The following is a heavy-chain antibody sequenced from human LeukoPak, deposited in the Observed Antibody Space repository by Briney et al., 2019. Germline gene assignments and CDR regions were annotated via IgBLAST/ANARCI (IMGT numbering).Heavy chain of an antibody. Sequence: SETLSLTCTVSGYSISSGYYWGWIRQPPGKGLEWIGSIYYSGSTYYNPSLKSRVTISVDTSKNQFSLKLSSVTAADTAVYYCARQIYGSGSYSPYYFDYWGQGTLVTVSS. CDR3: ARQIYGSGSYSPYYFDY. CDR1: GYSISSGYY. V-gene: IGHV4-38-2*02. D-gene: IGHD3-10*01. CDR2: IYYSGST. J-gene: IGHJ4*02.